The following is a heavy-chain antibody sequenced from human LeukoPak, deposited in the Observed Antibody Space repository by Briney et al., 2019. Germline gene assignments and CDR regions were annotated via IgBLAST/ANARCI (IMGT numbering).Heavy chain of an antibody. CDR3: AREGRVSGYDFDC. V-gene: IGHV3-74*03. CDR2: INSDGSSI. Sequence: PGGSLRVSCAASGFTFSSYWMHWVRQARGKGLVWVSRINSDGSSITYADSVKGRFTISRDNAKNTLFLQMNSLRVEDTAVYYCAREGRVSGYDFDCWGQGTLVTVSS. D-gene: IGHD5-12*01. J-gene: IGHJ4*02. CDR1: GFTFSSYW.